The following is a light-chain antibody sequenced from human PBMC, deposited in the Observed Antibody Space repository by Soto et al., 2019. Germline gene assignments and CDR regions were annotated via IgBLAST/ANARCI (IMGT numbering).Light chain of an antibody. CDR2: GAS. CDR3: QQYSNWWT. Sequence: EIVMTQSPATLSVSPGERATLSCRASQIVGSNLAWYQKKPGQAPRLLIYGASTRATGIPARFSGSGSGTEFTLTISSLQSEDFAVYYCQQYSNWWTFGQGTRVEIK. J-gene: IGKJ1*01. V-gene: IGKV3-15*01. CDR1: QIVGSN.